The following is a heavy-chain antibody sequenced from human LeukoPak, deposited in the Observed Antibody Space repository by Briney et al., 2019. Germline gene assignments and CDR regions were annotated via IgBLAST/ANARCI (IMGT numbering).Heavy chain of an antibody. V-gene: IGHV4-59*01. D-gene: IGHD5-24*01. J-gene: IGHJ4*01. CDR2: IYYSGST. Sequence: PPETLSLTCTVSGGSISSYYWSWIRQPPGKGLEWIGYIYYSGSTNYNPSLKSRVTISVDTSKNQFSLKLSSVTAADTAVYYCARRERWLQPYYFDYWGQGTLVTVSS. CDR3: ARRERWLQPYYFDY. CDR1: GGSISSYY.